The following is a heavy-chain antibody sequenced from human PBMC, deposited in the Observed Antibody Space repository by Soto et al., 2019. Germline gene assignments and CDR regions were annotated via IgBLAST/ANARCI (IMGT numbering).Heavy chain of an antibody. Sequence: GGSLRLSCAASGFTFSSYSMNWVRQAPGKGLEWVSYISSSSSTIYYADSVKGRFTISRDNAKNSLYLQMNSLRAEDTAVYYCARGLLWFGELSPYYFDYWGQGTLVTVSS. CDR2: ISSSSSTI. CDR3: ARGLLWFGELSPYYFDY. J-gene: IGHJ4*02. D-gene: IGHD3-10*01. CDR1: GFTFSSYS. V-gene: IGHV3-48*01.